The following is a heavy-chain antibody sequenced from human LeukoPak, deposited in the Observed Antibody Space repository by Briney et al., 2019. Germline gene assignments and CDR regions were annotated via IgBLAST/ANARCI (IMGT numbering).Heavy chain of an antibody. CDR2: IWYDGSNK. D-gene: IGHD2-2*02. CDR1: GFTFSSYG. Sequence: GRSLRLSCAASGFTFSSYGMHWVRQAPGKGLEWVAVIWYDGSNKYYADSVKGRLTISRDNSKNTLYLQMNSLRAEDTAVYYCAKDPCSSTSCYIRYYYMDVWGKGTTVTVSS. CDR3: AKDPCSSTSCYIRYYYMDV. V-gene: IGHV3-33*06. J-gene: IGHJ6*03.